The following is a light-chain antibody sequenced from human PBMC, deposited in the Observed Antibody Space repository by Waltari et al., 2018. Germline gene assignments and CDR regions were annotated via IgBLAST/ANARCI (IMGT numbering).Light chain of an antibody. CDR3: QQYYVWPPIT. J-gene: IGKJ4*01. Sequence: VLLTQSPASLSVSPGDTVILSCRASQNVRTNLVWYQQKAGQAPRTLIYAASTRASGVPSRFSGSGSETDFTLIISSLQSEDAAVYFCQQYYVWPPITFGGGTKLEI. CDR1: QNVRTN. CDR2: AAS. V-gene: IGKV3-15*01.